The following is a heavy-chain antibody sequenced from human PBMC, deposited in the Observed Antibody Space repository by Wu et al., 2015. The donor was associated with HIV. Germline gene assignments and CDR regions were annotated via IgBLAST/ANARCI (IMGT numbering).Heavy chain of an antibody. CDR3: ARDWQFHVVFGDFYMDV. J-gene: IGHJ6*03. V-gene: IGHV1-2*02. D-gene: IGHD3-16*01. CDR1: GYSFSDYH. Sequence: QIQLVQSGAEVKKPGASVKVSCKASGYSFSDYHLHWARQAPGQGLQWMGWINPNTGDTNYAETFKGRVTMTRDTSISTVYMVLTSLKFNDTATYYCARDWQFHVVFGDFYMDVWGNGTTVIVSS. CDR2: INPNTGDT.